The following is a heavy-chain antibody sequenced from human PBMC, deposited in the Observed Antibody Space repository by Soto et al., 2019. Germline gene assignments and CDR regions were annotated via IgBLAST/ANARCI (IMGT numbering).Heavy chain of an antibody. CDR3: ARAITMVRGGKVRYFDY. J-gene: IGHJ4*02. D-gene: IGHD3-10*01. CDR1: GGSFSGYY. Sequence: QVQLQQWGAGLLKPSETLSLTCAVYGGSFSGYYWSWIRQPPGKGLEWIGEINHSGSTNYNPSLKSRVTISVHTSKNQFSLKLSAVTAADTAVYYCARAITMVRGGKVRYFDYWGQGTLVTVSS. CDR2: INHSGST. V-gene: IGHV4-34*01.